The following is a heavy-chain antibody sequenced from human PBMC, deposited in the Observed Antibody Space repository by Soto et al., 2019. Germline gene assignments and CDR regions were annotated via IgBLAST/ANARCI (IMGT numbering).Heavy chain of an antibody. V-gene: IGHV3-23*01. CDR1: GFTFDNYA. J-gene: IGHJ3*02. Sequence: EVQLLQSGGGLIQPGGSLRLSCAASGFTFDNYAMNWVRQAPGKGLEWVSIISDSGGSTYYTDSVKGRFTISRDNSKNTLYLQMNSRRDEDTAVYHCAKEVGGGVGVFDIWGQGTMVVVSS. D-gene: IGHD3-10*01. CDR2: ISDSGGST. CDR3: AKEVGGGVGVFDI.